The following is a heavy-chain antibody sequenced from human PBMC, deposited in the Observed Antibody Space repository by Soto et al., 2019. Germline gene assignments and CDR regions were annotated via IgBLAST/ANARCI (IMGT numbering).Heavy chain of an antibody. V-gene: IGHV3-23*01. J-gene: IGHJ4*02. D-gene: IGHD6-25*01. CDR1: GFPFGIYP. Sequence: GGSLRLSCAASGFPFGIYPMTWVRQPTGKGLEWVSTISGSGDSRYYADSVKDRFTIYRDNDKTMMYLEMSSLRDEETALYYCAKEGGYGGSTEDLWGQGNLVTV. CDR2: ISGSGDSR. CDR3: AKEGGYGGSTEDL.